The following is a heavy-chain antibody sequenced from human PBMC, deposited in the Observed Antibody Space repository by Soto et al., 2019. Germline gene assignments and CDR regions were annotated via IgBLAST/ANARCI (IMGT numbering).Heavy chain of an antibody. Sequence: FTSYYMHWVRQAPGQGLEWMGIINHSGSTNYNPSLKSRVTISVDTSKNQFSLKLSSVTAADTAVYYCARVPVVVPAAMRYFDYWGQGTLVTVSS. CDR2: INHSGST. V-gene: IGHV4-34*01. D-gene: IGHD2-2*01. CDR1: FTSYY. J-gene: IGHJ4*02. CDR3: ARVPVVVPAAMRYFDY.